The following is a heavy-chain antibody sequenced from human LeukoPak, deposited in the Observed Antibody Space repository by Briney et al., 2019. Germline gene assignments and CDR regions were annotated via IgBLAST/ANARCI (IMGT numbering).Heavy chain of an antibody. Sequence: PSETLSLTCAVYGGSFSGYYWSWIRQPPGKGLEWIGEINHSGSTNYNPSLKSRVTISVDTSKNQFSLKLSSVTAADTAVYYCVVLRDSSGYYSGDYWGQGTLVTVSS. V-gene: IGHV4-34*01. J-gene: IGHJ4*02. D-gene: IGHD3-22*01. CDR3: VVLRDSSGYYSGDY. CDR1: GGSFSGYY. CDR2: INHSGST.